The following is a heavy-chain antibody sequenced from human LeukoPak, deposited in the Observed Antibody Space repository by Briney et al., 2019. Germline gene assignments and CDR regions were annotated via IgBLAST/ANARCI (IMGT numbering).Heavy chain of an antibody. J-gene: IGHJ5*02. Sequence: SETLSLTCTVSGGSISSYYWSWSRQPAGRGREWVGGIYTSGRNNYNPTLKSRVTMSVATSKNQFSLKLSSVTAADTAVYYCARGTKPPYDFWSGGGHWFDPWGQEPWSPSPQ. V-gene: IGHV4-4*07. CDR1: GGSISSYY. D-gene: IGHD3-3*01. CDR3: ARGTKPPYDFWSGGGHWFDP. CDR2: IYTSGRN.